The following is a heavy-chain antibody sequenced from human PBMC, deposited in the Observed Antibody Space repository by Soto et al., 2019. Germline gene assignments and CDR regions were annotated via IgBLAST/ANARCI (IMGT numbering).Heavy chain of an antibody. J-gene: IGHJ6*02. D-gene: IGHD2-8*01. V-gene: IGHV1-18*01. CDR2: ISTYNGNT. CDR3: ARDPYHVLMVNAPNLYGMDV. CDR1: GYTFTTYD. Sequence: QVQLVQSGAEVKKPGASVKVSCKASGYTFTTYDISWVRQAPGQGPEWMGRISTYNGNTNYPQSLQGRLTMTTDTSTTTAYMELRSLRSDGTAVYYCARDPYHVLMVNAPNLYGMDVWGQGTTVTVSS.